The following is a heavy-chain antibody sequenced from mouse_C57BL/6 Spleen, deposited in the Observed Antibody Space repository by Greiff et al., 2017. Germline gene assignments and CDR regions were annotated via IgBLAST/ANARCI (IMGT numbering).Heavy chain of an antibody. CDR1: GFTFSDYG. CDR2: ISSGSSTI. V-gene: IGHV5-17*01. CDR3: ARGGYDYDVRYAMDD. J-gene: IGHJ4*01. D-gene: IGHD2-4*01. Sequence: EVKLMESGGGLVKPGGSLKLSCAASGFTFSDYGMHWVRQAPEKGLEWVAYISSGSSTIYYADTVKGRFTISRDNAKNTLFLQMTSLRSEDTAMYYCARGGYDYDVRYAMDDWGQGTSVTVSS.